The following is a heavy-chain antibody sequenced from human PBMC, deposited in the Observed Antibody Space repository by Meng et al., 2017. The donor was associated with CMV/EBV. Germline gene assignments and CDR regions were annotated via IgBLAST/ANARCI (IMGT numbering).Heavy chain of an antibody. CDR3: ARDSRLWSNYYYYGMDV. J-gene: IGHJ6*02. V-gene: IGHV3-48*04. CDR2: ISSSSSTI. Sequence: GESLKISCAASGFTFSSYSMNWVRQAPGKGLEWVSYISSSSSTIYYADSVKGRFTISRDNAKNSLYLQMNSLRAEDTAVYYCARDSRLWSNYYYYGMDVWGQRTTVTVSS. CDR1: GFTFSSYS. D-gene: IGHD4/OR15-4a*01.